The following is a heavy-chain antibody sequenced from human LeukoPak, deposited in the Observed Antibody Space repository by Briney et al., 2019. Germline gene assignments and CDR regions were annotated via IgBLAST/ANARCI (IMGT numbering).Heavy chain of an antibody. CDR2: IKQDGSEK. CDR3: ASSGRSSAYDSSDY. CDR1: GFTFSNSW. D-gene: IGHD5-12*01. V-gene: IGHV3-7*01. J-gene: IGHJ4*02. Sequence: GGSLRLSCAASGFTFSNSWMSWVRQAPGKGLEWVANIKQDGSEKYYVDSVKGRFTISRDNAKNSLYPQMNSLRAEDTAVYYCASSGRSSAYDSSDYWGQGTLVTVSS.